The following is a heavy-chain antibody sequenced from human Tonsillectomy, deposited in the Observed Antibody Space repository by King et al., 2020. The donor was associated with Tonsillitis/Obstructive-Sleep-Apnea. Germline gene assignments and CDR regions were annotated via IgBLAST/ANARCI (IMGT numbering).Heavy chain of an antibody. J-gene: IGHJ6*03. V-gene: IGHV3-49*05. CDR3: TRGTYDFWSGYYGGDYYYYYMDV. CDR1: GFTFGDYA. D-gene: IGHD3-3*01. CDR2: IRSKAYVGTT. Sequence: VQLVESGGGLVKPGRSLRLSCTASGFTFGDYAMSWFRQAPGKGLEWVGFIRSKAYVGTTEYAASVKGRFTISRDDSKSIAYLQMNSLKTEDTAVYYCTRGTYDFWSGYYGGDYYYYYMDVWGKGTTVTVSS.